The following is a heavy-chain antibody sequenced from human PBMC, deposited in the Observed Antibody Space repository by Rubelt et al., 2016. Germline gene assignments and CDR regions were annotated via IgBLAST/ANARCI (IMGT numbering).Heavy chain of an antibody. D-gene: IGHD5-12*01. CDR3: ASLSSAYDLSFDY. V-gene: IGHV4-59*01. CDR1: GASIRTYY. J-gene: IGHJ4*02. Sequence: QVQLLESGPGLVKPSETLSLTCNVSGASIRTYYWNWIRQSPGKALEWIGHIFHDGSTTYNPSLKSRVAMSVDMSKNLFSLKLMSVTAADTAMYYGASLSSAYDLSFDYWGRRTLITVSA. CDR2: IFHDGST.